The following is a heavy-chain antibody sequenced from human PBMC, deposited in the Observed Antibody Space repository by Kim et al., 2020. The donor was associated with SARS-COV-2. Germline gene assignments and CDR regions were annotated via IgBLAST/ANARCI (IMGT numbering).Heavy chain of an antibody. Sequence: GGSLRLSCAASGFTFSSYGMHWVRQAPGKGLEWVAVISYDGSNKYYADSVKGRFTISRDNSKNTLYLQMNSLRAEDTAVYYCAKDKAYYYDSYDYWGQGT. J-gene: IGHJ4*02. CDR1: GFTFSSYG. CDR2: ISYDGSNK. CDR3: AKDKAYYYDSYDY. V-gene: IGHV3-30*18. D-gene: IGHD3-22*01.